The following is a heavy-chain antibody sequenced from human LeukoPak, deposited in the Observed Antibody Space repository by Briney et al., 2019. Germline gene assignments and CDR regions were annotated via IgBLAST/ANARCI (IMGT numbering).Heavy chain of an antibody. J-gene: IGHJ4*02. CDR3: ARDGCSGGSCYRDY. CDR2: INWNGGST. Sequence: PGGSLRLSCAASGFIFDDYDMSWVRQAPGKGLEWVSGINWNGGSTTYADSVKGRFTISRDNAENSLYLQMNSLRAEDTALYYCARDGCSGGSCYRDYWGQGTLVTVSS. D-gene: IGHD2-15*01. V-gene: IGHV3-20*04. CDR1: GFIFDDYD.